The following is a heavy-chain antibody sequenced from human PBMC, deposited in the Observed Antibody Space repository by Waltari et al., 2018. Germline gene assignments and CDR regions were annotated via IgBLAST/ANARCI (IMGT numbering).Heavy chain of an antibody. Sequence: EVLLVESGGGLVQPGGSLTLSCAASGFTISRFGRTWIRQAPGQGLQWVAHIGPDGSDKYYVDSVKGRFTISRDNAENSLLLQMSSLRVEDTALYYCVGWNDPINSWGQGTLVAVSS. V-gene: IGHV3-7*01. CDR2: IGPDGSDK. CDR3: VGWNDPINS. D-gene: IGHD1-1*01. J-gene: IGHJ4*02. CDR1: GFTISRFG.